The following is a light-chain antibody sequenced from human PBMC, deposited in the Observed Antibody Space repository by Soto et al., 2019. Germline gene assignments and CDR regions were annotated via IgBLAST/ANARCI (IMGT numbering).Light chain of an antibody. CDR3: CSYAGSYTFV. CDR1: SSDVGGYNY. Sequence: QSALTQPRSVSGSPGQSVTISCTGTSSDVGGYNYVSWYQQHPGKAPKLMIYDVTERPSGVPDRFSGSKSGNTASLTISGLQAEDEADYYCCSYAGSYTFVFGEGTKLTVL. J-gene: IGLJ2*01. V-gene: IGLV2-11*01. CDR2: DVT.